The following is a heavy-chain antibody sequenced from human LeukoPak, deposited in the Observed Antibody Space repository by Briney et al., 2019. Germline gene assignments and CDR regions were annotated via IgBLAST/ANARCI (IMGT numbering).Heavy chain of an antibody. CDR3: ARGSGRFGVDY. J-gene: IGHJ4*02. CDR1: GGSFSGYY. V-gene: IGHV4-34*01. CDR2: IFHGGST. D-gene: IGHD3-16*01. Sequence: PSETLSLTCAVYGGSFSGYYWSWIRQPPGKGLEWIGEIFHGGSTNYNPSLKSRVTISGDKSRNQFSLKLSSVTAAGTAVYYCARGSGRFGVDYWGQGTLVTVSS.